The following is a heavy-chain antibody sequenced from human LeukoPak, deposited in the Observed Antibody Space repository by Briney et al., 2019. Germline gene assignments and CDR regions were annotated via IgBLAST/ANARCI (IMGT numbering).Heavy chain of an antibody. CDR3: ARTYSSFDY. V-gene: IGHV3-74*01. CDR1: GFTFSSYW. Sequence: PVGSLRLSCAVSGFTFSSYWMHWVRQAPGKRLVWVSRINNDGSTTAYADSVKGRFTISRDNTKNTLYLQMNSLRAEDTAVYYCARTYSSFDYWGQGTLVTVSS. J-gene: IGHJ4*02. D-gene: IGHD6-19*01. CDR2: INNDGSTT.